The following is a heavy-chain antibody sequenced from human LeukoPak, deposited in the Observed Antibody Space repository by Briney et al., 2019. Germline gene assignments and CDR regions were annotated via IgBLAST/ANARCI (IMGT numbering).Heavy chain of an antibody. J-gene: IGHJ4*02. D-gene: IGHD6-13*01. Sequence: PGGSLRLSCAASGFTFSSYWMNWARQAPGKGLEWVASINHNGNVNYYVDSVKGRFTISRDNAKNSLYLQMNSLRAEDTAVYYCAGGITAADPFDYWGQGTLVTVSS. CDR2: INHNGNVN. V-gene: IGHV3-7*04. CDR1: GFTFSSYW. CDR3: AGGITAADPFDY.